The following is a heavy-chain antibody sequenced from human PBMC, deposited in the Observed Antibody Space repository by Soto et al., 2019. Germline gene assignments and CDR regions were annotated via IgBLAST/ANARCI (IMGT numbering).Heavy chain of an antibody. CDR2: ISGSGGST. CDR1: GFTFSSYA. Sequence: GGSLRLSCAASGFTFSSYAMSWVRQAPGKGLEWVSAISGSGGSTYYADSVKGRFTISRDNSKNTLYLQMNSLRAEDTAVYYCARGSSMIAVAGHFDYWGQGTLVTVSS. J-gene: IGHJ4*02. CDR3: ARGSSMIAVAGHFDY. D-gene: IGHD6-19*01. V-gene: IGHV3-23*01.